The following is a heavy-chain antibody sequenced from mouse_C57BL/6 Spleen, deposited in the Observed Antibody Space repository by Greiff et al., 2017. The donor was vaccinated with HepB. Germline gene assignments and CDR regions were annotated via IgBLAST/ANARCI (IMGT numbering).Heavy chain of an antibody. CDR3: ASLFTSYFDY. CDR2: ISGGGGNT. Sequence: EVKVEESGGGLVKPGGSLKLSCAASGFTFSSYTMSWVRQTPEKRLEWVATISGGGGNTYYPDSVKGRFTISRDNAKNTLYLQMSSLRSEDTALYYCASLFTSYFDYWGQGTTLTVSS. V-gene: IGHV5-9*01. CDR1: GFTFSSYT. J-gene: IGHJ2*01.